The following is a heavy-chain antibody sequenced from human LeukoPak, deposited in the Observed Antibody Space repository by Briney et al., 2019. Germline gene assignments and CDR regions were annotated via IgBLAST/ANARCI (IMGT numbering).Heavy chain of an antibody. CDR1: GFTFSYYY. J-gene: IGHJ6*04. CDR3: ARDAIFRGMDV. V-gene: IGHV3-11*01. D-gene: IGHD2/OR15-2a*01. Sequence: MSGGSLRLSCAASGFTFSYYYMSWIRQAPGKGLEWVSYISSNGSTIYYADSVKGRFTISRDNPKNSLYLQMNSLRAEDTAVYYCARDAIFRGMDVWGKGTTVTVSS. CDR2: ISSNGSTI.